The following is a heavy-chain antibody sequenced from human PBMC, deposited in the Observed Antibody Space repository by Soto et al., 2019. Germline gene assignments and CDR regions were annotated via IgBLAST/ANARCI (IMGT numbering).Heavy chain of an antibody. J-gene: IGHJ4*02. D-gene: IGHD2-21*02. V-gene: IGHV3-23*01. CDR2: ISASGGST. Sequence: EVQLLESGGGLVQPGGSLRLSCVASGFTFTSYAMSWVRQAPGKGLEGVSGISASGGSTYYADSVKGRFTISRDNSKNTLFLQMNSLRAEDTAVYYCEMTHIVVVTASPNWGPGTLVTVSS. CDR3: EMTHIVVVTASPN. CDR1: GFTFTSYA.